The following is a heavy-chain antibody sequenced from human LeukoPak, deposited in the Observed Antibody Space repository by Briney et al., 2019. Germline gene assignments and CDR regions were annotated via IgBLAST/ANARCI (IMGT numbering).Heavy chain of an antibody. CDR3: ARDPETHCSGGSCYSGYFDY. CDR2: ISYDGSNK. Sequence: GGSLRHSCAASGFTFSSYAMHWVRQAPGKGLEWVAVISYDGSNKYYADSVKGRFTISRDNSKNTLYLQMNSLRAEDTAVYYCARDPETHCSGGSCYSGYFDYWGQGTLVTVSS. CDR1: GFTFSSYA. V-gene: IGHV3-30-3*01. J-gene: IGHJ4*02. D-gene: IGHD2-15*01.